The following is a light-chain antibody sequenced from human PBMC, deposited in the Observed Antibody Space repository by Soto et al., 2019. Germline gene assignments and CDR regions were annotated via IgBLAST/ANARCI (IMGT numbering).Light chain of an antibody. J-gene: IGKJ1*01. V-gene: IGKV4-1*01. Sequence: DIVMTQSPDSLAVSLGERATINCKSSQSVLYSSNNKNYLAWYQQKPGQPPKLLIYWASTRESGVPDRFSGSGSGTDFTLSISGLQAEDVAVYYCHQDYSTPPEFGQGTKVEIK. CDR3: HQDYSTPPE. CDR1: QSVLYSSNNKNY. CDR2: WAS.